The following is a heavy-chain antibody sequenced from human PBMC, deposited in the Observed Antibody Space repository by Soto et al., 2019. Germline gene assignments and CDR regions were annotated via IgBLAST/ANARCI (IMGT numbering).Heavy chain of an antibody. CDR1: GYTFSNFY. Sequence: QVQLVQSVAEVKKPGASVTVSCKASGYTFSNFYIHWVRQAPGQGLEWMGIINPSGGSTSYAQKFQVIVTMTRDTSTSTVYMELSSLRSEDTAVHYCAIAVYYGSSVYHLDYWGQGTLVTVSS. CDR2: INPSGGST. J-gene: IGHJ4*02. V-gene: IGHV1-46*01. CDR3: AIAVYYGSSVYHLDY. D-gene: IGHD3-22*01.